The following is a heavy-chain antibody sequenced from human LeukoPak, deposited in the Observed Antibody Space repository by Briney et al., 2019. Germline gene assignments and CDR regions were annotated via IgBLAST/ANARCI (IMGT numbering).Heavy chain of an antibody. V-gene: IGHV3-30*03. J-gene: IGHJ4*02. CDR1: GFTFSSYG. Sequence: PGGSLRLSCAASGFTFSSYGIHWARQAPGKGLEWVAVISYDGSIKHYADSVKGRFTISRDNSKNTLYLQMNSLRAEDTAVYYCARDRAVAGLFDNWGQGTLVTVSS. CDR2: ISYDGSIK. CDR3: ARDRAVAGLFDN. D-gene: IGHD6-19*01.